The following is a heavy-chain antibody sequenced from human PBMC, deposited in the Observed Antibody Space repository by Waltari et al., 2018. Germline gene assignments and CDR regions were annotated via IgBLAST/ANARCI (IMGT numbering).Heavy chain of an antibody. Sequence: QVQLVQSGAEVKKPGSSVKVSCKASGGTFSSYAISWVRQAPGQGLEWMGRIIPIFGTANYAQKFQGRVTITADKSTSTAYMELSSLRSEDTAVYYCARGYCSGGSCYSGSGWFDPWGQGTLVTVSS. CDR2: IIPIFGTA. CDR1: GGTFSSYA. J-gene: IGHJ5*02. V-gene: IGHV1-69*08. D-gene: IGHD2-15*01. CDR3: ARGYCSGGSCYSGSGWFDP.